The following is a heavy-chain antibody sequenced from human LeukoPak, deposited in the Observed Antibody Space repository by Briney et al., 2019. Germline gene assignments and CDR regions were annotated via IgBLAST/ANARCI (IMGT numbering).Heavy chain of an antibody. CDR1: GFTFSSYE. CDR2: ISSSGSTI. Sequence: GGSLRLSCAASGFTFSSYEMNWVRQAPGKGLEWVSYISSSGSTIYYADSVKGRFTISRDNAKNSLYLQMNSLRAEDTAVYYCARESVRYYDYVWGSSGLDYWGQGTLVTVSS. J-gene: IGHJ4*02. V-gene: IGHV3-48*03. CDR3: ARESVRYYDYVWGSSGLDY. D-gene: IGHD3-16*01.